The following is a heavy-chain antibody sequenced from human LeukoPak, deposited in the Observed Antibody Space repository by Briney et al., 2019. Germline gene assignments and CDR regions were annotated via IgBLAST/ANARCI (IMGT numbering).Heavy chain of an antibody. CDR2: ISGSGGST. J-gene: IGHJ4*02. CDR3: ARDWAWGGFDH. CDR1: GFTFSSYA. D-gene: IGHD3-16*01. Sequence: PGGSLRLSCAASGFTFSSYAMSWVRQAPGKGLEWVSAISGSGGSTYYADSVKGRFTISRDNAKNTLYLQMSSLRAEDTAVYYCARDWAWGGFDHWGQGALVTVSS. V-gene: IGHV3-23*01.